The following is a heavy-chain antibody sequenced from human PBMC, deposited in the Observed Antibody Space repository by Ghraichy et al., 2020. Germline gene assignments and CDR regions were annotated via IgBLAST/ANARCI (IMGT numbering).Heavy chain of an antibody. J-gene: IGHJ6*02. CDR2: FDPEDGKT. CDR3: TTHLYCSSTTCPSGNDYGLDV. Sequence: VKVSCTISGYILSELSIHWVRQAPGKGLEWMGSFDPEDGKTIYAQKFQGSVTMTVDTSTETAYMEVSGLRSEDTAVYYCTTHLYCSSTTCPSGNDYGLDVWGQGTSVTVS. D-gene: IGHD2-2*01. V-gene: IGHV1-24*01. CDR1: GYILSELS.